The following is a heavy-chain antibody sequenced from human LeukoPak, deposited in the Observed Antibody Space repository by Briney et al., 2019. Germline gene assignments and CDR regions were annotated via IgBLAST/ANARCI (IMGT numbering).Heavy chain of an antibody. J-gene: IGHJ5*02. CDR1: GGSISSSS. CDR2: ISSSSSYI. CDR3: ARDRYSYGHTGANWFDP. V-gene: IGHV3-21*01. Sequence: TSETLSLTCTVSGGSISSSSYYWGWIRQAPGKGLEWVSSISSSSSYIYYADSVKGRFAISRDNAKNSLYLQMNSLRAEDTAVYYCARDRYSYGHTGANWFDPWGQGTLVTVSS. D-gene: IGHD5-18*01.